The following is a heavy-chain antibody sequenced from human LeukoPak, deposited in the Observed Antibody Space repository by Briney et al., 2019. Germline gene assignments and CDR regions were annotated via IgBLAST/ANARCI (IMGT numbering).Heavy chain of an antibody. CDR2: IYHTGST. CDR3: ARGNYVDWFDP. J-gene: IGHJ5*02. V-gene: IGHV4-59*11. Sequence: SETLSLTCTVSGGSFSNHYWSWIRQPPGKGLEWIGYIYHTGSTNYNPSLKSRVTIPVDTSKNQFSLKLSSVTAADTAVYYCARGNYVDWFDPWGQGTQVTVSS. D-gene: IGHD1-7*01. CDR1: GGSFSNHY.